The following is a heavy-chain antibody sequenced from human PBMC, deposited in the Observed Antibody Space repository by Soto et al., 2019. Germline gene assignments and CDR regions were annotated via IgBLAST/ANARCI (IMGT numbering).Heavy chain of an antibody. Sequence: QVQLVQSGAEVKKPGSSVKVSCKASGGTFSSYNISWVRQAPGQGLEWMGRIIPILGIANYAQKFQGRVTITADQSTSTAHMELSSLRSEDTAVYYCAREGQLVPQFDYWGQGTLVTVSS. V-gene: IGHV1-69*08. J-gene: IGHJ4*02. CDR2: IIPILGIA. CDR1: GGTFSSYN. D-gene: IGHD6-6*01. CDR3: AREGQLVPQFDY.